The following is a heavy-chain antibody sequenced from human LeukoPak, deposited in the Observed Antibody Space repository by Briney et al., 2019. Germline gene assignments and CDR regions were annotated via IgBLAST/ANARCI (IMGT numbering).Heavy chain of an antibody. J-gene: IGHJ5*02. CDR2: ISYDGSNK. V-gene: IGHV3-30*18. CDR3: AKDPSGRRYYYDSSDDWFDP. Sequence: GGSLRLSCAASGFSFSSYSMNWVRQAPGKGLEWVAVISYDGSNKYYADSVKGRFTISRDNSKNTLYLQMNSLRAEDTAVYYCAKDPSGRRYYYDSSDDWFDPWGQGTLVTVSS. D-gene: IGHD3-22*01. CDR1: GFSFSSYS.